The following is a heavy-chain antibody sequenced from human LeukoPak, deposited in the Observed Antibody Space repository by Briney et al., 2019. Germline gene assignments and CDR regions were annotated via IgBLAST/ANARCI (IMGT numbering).Heavy chain of an antibody. Sequence: SETLSLTCTVSGGSISSYYWTWIRQPPGKGLEWIGYIYYSGSTNYNPSLKSRVTISVDTSKNQFSLKLSSVTAADTAVYYCARDRPYSSGWYRFFDYWGQGTLVTVSS. CDR2: IYYSGST. V-gene: IGHV4-59*01. D-gene: IGHD6-19*01. CDR3: ARDRPYSSGWYRFFDY. J-gene: IGHJ4*02. CDR1: GGSISSYY.